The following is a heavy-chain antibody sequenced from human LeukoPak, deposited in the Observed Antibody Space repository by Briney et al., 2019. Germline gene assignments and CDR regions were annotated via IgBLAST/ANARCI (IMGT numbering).Heavy chain of an antibody. D-gene: IGHD1-7*01. CDR1: GGSISSYY. V-gene: IGHV4-59*01. Sequence: SETLSLTCTVSGGSISSYYWSWIRQPPGKGLEWVGYIYYSGSTNYNPSLKSRVTISVDTSKNQFSLKLSSVTAADTAVYYCAREKAGTTAPFDYWGQGTLVTASS. CDR3: AREKAGTTAPFDY. CDR2: IYYSGST. J-gene: IGHJ4*02.